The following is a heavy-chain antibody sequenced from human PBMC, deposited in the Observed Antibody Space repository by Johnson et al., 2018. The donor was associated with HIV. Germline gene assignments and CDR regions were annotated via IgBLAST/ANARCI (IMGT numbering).Heavy chain of an antibody. D-gene: IGHD6-19*01. V-gene: IGHV3-72*01. J-gene: IGHJ3*02. CDR1: GFSFSDNY. CDR3: TREGRTVAAFTVGAFDI. CDR2: TRNKANSYTT. Sequence: VQLVESVGGLVQPGGSLRLSCAASGFSFSDNYMDWVRQAPGKGLDWVGRTRNKANSYTTEYAASVKGRFIISRDDSKNTLYLQMNSLKTEDTAVYYCTREGRTVAAFTVGAFDIWGQGTMVTVSS.